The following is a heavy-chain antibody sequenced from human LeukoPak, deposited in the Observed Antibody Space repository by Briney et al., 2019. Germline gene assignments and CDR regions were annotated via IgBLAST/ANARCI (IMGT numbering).Heavy chain of an antibody. CDR1: GGSFSGYY. CDR3: VRGFVVVPAGPYYYYYYGMDV. D-gene: IGHD2-2*01. Sequence: SETLSLTCAVYGGSFSGYYWSWIRQPPGKGLEWIGEINHSGSTNYNPSLKSRVTISVDTSKNQFSLRLSSVTAADTAVYYCVRGFVVVPAGPYYYYYYGMDVWGQGTTVTVSS. J-gene: IGHJ6*02. V-gene: IGHV4-34*01. CDR2: INHSGST.